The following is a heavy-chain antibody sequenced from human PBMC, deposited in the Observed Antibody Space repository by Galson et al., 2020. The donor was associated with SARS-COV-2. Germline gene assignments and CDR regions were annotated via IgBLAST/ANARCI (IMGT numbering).Heavy chain of an antibody. D-gene: IGHD4-17*01. CDR1: GYTLTELS. Sequence: ASVKVSCKVSGYTLTELSMQWVRQAPGKGLEWMGGFDPEDGETIYAQKFQGRVTMTEDTSTDTAYMELSSLRSEDTAVYYCATGSTVTTGYWFDPWGQGTLVTVSS. J-gene: IGHJ5*02. CDR2: FDPEDGET. V-gene: IGHV1-24*01. CDR3: ATGSTVTTGYWFDP.